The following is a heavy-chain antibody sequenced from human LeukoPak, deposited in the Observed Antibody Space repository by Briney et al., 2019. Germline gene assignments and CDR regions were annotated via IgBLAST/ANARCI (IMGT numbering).Heavy chain of an antibody. J-gene: IGHJ3*02. CDR1: GFTFSSYG. CDR3: AKAWGGNSGFDAFDI. D-gene: IGHD4-23*01. V-gene: IGHV3-30*18. CDR2: ISYDGSNK. Sequence: GGSLRLSCAASGFTFSSYGMHWVRQAPGKGLEWVAVISYDGSNKYYADSVKGRFTISRDNSKNTLYLQMNSLRAEDTAVYYCAKAWGGNSGFDAFDIWGQGTMVTVSS.